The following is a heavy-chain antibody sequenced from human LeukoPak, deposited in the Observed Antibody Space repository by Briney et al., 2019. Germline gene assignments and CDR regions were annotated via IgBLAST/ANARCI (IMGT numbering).Heavy chain of an antibody. CDR3: ARVRGGYSDYDY. CDR2: IKQDGSEK. CDR1: GFTFSSYW. J-gene: IGHJ4*02. D-gene: IGHD2-21*01. V-gene: IGHV3-7*01. Sequence: GGSLRLSCAASGFTFSSYWMSWVRQAPGKGLEWVANIKQDGSEKYYVDSVKGRFTISRDNAKNSLYPQMNSLRGEDTAVYYCARVRGGYSDYDYWGQGTLVTVSS.